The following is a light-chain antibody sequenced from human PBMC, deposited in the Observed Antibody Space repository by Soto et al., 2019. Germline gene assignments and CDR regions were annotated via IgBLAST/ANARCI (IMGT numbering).Light chain of an antibody. Sequence: EIVMTQSPTTLSVSPGERAILSCRASQNIKSALAWYQQRPGQAPRLLIYGASTRAAGVPTRFSGSGSGTEFTLTISSLQSEDLAVYYCKQYKSWPPFTFGGGTKVQIK. CDR2: GAS. J-gene: IGKJ4*01. CDR1: QNIKSA. CDR3: KQYKSWPPFT. V-gene: IGKV3-15*01.